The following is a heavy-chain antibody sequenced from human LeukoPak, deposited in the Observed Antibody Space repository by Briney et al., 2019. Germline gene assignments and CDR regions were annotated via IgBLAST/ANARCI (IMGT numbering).Heavy chain of an antibody. J-gene: IGHJ4*02. Sequence: SETLSLTCTVSGGSISSYYWSWIRQPPGKGLEWIGYIYTSGSTNYNPSLKSRVTISVDTSKNQFSLKLSSVTAADTAVYYCARANSGRGQLLSYYFDYWGQGTLVTVSS. CDR1: GGSISSYY. CDR2: IYTSGST. CDR3: ARANSGRGQLLSYYFDY. D-gene: IGHD2-2*01. V-gene: IGHV4-4*09.